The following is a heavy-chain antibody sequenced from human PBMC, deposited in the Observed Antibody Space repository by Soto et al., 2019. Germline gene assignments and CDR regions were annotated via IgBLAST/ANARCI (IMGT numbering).Heavy chain of an antibody. Sequence: ASVKVSCKASGYTFASYDINWVRQATGQGLEWMGWMNPNSGNTGYAQKFQGRVTMTRNTSISTAYMELSSLRSEDTAVYYCARVGPTVTTLRYEAYYYMDVWGKGTTVTVSS. CDR3: ARVGPTVTTLRYEAYYYMDV. J-gene: IGHJ6*03. D-gene: IGHD4-17*01. CDR2: MNPNSGNT. V-gene: IGHV1-8*01. CDR1: GYTFASYD.